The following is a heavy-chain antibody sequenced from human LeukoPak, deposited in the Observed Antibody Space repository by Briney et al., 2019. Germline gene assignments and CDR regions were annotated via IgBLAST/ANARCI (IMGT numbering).Heavy chain of an antibody. D-gene: IGHD4-11*01. CDR2: IYYSGST. J-gene: IGHJ4*02. Sequence: SQTLSLTCTVSGGSISSGDYYWSWIRQPPGKGLEWIGYIYYSGSTYYHPSLKSRVTISVDTSNNQFSLKLSSVTAADTAVYYCARYGNPVAFDYWGQGTLVTVSS. V-gene: IGHV4-30-4*08. CDR3: ARYGNPVAFDY. CDR1: GGSISSGDYY.